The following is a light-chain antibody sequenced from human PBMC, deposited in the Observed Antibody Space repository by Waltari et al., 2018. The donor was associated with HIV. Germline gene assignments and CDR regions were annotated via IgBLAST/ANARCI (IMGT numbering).Light chain of an antibody. J-gene: IGKJ3*01. V-gene: IGKV1-33*01. CDR1: QDISNH. CDR3: HQYDNLPPT. Sequence: DIQMTQSPSSLSASVGDRVTITCQASQDISNHLNWYQQKPGKAPKFLIYDVSNLEIGVPSRFSGSGSGTDFTSTISSLQPEDIATYYCHQYDNLPPTFGPGTKVDIK. CDR2: DVS.